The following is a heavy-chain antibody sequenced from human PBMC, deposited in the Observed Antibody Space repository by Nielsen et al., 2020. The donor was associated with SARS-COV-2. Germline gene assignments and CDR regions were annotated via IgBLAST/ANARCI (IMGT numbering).Heavy chain of an antibody. J-gene: IGHJ4*02. V-gene: IGHV1-3*01. CDR1: GYTFTSFA. CDR3: ARITPSSGWDY. CDR2: INAGNG. Sequence: ASVKVSCKTSGYTFTSFAIHWVRQAPGQSLEWMGWINAGNGNTSANTAYMELSSLSSEDTAVYYCARITPSSGWDYWGQGTLVTVSS. D-gene: IGHD6-19*01.